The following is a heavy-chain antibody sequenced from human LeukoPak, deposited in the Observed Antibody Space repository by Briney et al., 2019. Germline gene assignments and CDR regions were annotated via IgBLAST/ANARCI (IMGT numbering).Heavy chain of an antibody. D-gene: IGHD3-22*01. CDR1: GFTFSSYG. Sequence: GGSLRLSCAASGFTFSSYGTHWVRQAPGKGLEWVAVISYDGSNKYYADSVKGRFTISRDNSKNTLYLQMNSLRAEDTAVYYCAKAWEYYYDSSGYFDYWGQGTLVTVSS. CDR2: ISYDGSNK. CDR3: AKAWEYYYDSSGYFDY. V-gene: IGHV3-30*18. J-gene: IGHJ4*02.